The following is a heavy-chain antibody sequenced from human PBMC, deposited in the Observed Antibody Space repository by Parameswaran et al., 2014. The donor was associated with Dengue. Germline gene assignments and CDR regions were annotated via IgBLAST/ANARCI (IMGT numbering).Heavy chain of an antibody. CDR3: ARGLYGDLLTFGY. D-gene: IGHD4-17*01. Sequence: WIRQPPGKGLEWIGYIYYSGSTYYNPSLKSRVTISVDTSKNQFSLKLSSVTAADTAVYYCARGLYGDLLTFGYWGQGTLVTVSS. J-gene: IGHJ4*02. V-gene: IGHV4-31*02. CDR2: IYYSGST.